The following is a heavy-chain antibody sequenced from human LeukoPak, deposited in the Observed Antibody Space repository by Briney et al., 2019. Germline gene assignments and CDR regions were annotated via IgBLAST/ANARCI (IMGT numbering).Heavy chain of an antibody. CDR3: ARGDPQNSGSYYPFGY. D-gene: IGHD1-26*01. Sequence: ASVKVSCKASGGTFSSYAISRVRQAPGQGLEWMGGIIPIFGTANYAQKFQGRVTITTDESTSTAYMELSSLRSEDTAVYYCARGDPQNSGSYYPFGYWGQGTLVTVSS. CDR1: GGTFSSYA. CDR2: IIPIFGTA. J-gene: IGHJ4*02. V-gene: IGHV1-69*05.